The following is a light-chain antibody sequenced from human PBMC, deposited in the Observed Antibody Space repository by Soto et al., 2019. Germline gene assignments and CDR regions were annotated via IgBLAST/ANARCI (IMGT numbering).Light chain of an antibody. CDR2: DAS. V-gene: IGKV1-5*01. CDR3: QQYNGYSWT. Sequence: IQVTQSPSTLSSSLVDRVAITCRASQSISQWVAWYQQKPGRAPELLIYDASKLKSGVPSRFSGSGSGTEFSLTITSLQPDDSAMYYCQQYNGYSWTFGRGTKVDIK. J-gene: IGKJ1*01. CDR1: QSISQW.